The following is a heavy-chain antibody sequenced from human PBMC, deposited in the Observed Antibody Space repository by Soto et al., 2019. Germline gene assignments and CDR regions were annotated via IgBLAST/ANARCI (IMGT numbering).Heavy chain of an antibody. CDR3: VRLLTGYYFIDY. CDR1: GGSITTGTYS. CDR2: IYHSGTT. V-gene: IGHV4-39*01. D-gene: IGHD3-9*01. Sequence: SEILSLTCTVSGGSITTGTYSWGWIRQAPGKGLEWIGTIYHSGTTYDNPSLKGRVAISVDTSKNQFSLRLSSVTAADTAVYFCVRLLTGYYFIDYWGQGTLVTVSS. J-gene: IGHJ4*02.